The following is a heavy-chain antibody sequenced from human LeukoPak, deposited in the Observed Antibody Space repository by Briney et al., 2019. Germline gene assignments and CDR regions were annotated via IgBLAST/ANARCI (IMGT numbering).Heavy chain of an antibody. CDR2: ISYDGRNI. Sequence: GGSLRLSCAASGFTFNNYGMHWVRQAPGKGLEWVAVISYDGRNIHYPDSVKGRFTISRDISTDTLWLQMDSLRTEDTAVYYCARDRVSLKVVDYWGQGTLVTVSS. CDR1: GFTFNNYG. CDR3: ARDRVSLKVVDY. D-gene: IGHD2-2*01. V-gene: IGHV3-30*03. J-gene: IGHJ4*02.